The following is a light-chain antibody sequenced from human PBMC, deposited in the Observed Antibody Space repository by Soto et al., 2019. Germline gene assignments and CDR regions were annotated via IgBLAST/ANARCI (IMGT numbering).Light chain of an antibody. J-gene: IGKJ5*01. CDR2: DAS. Sequence: EIVLTQSPATLSLSPGERATLSCRASQSVSSYLAWYQQKPGQAPRLLIYDASSRATGIPARLSGSGSGTDFTLTISSLEPEDFAVYYCQLRSKWPPITFGQGTRLEIK. CDR1: QSVSSY. CDR3: QLRSKWPPIT. V-gene: IGKV3-11*01.